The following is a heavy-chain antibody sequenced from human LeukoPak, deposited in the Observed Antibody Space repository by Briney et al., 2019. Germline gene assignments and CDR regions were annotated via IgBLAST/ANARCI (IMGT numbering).Heavy chain of an antibody. V-gene: IGHV3-23*01. CDR1: GFTFSSYA. D-gene: IGHD3-9*01. CDR3: AKWTVLRYFDWGAYFDY. Sequence: GGSLRLSCAASGFTFSSYAMSWVRQAPGKGLEWVSAISGSGGSTYYADSVKGRFTIPRDNSKNTLYLQMNSLRAEDTAVYYCAKWTVLRYFDWGAYFDYWGQGTLATVSS. J-gene: IGHJ4*02. CDR2: ISGSGGST.